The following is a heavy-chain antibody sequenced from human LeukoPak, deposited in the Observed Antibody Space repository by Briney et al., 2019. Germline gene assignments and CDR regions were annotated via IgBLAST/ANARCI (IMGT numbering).Heavy chain of an antibody. CDR3: ARSALSGFDI. J-gene: IGHJ3*02. D-gene: IGHD6-25*01. CDR1: GGPIKNYY. CDR2: FYASGTT. Sequence: SEPLSLTCSMSGGPIKNYYWRWIRQPAGKGPEWIGRFYASGTTYYTPALNSRAAVSMDMSKNPFSLKLTSVTAADTAVYYCARSALSGFDIWGQGTMVTVSS. V-gene: IGHV4-4*07.